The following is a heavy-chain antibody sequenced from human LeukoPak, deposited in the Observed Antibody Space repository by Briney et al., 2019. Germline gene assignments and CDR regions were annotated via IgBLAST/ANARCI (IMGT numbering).Heavy chain of an antibody. CDR1: GGTFSSYA. V-gene: IGHV1-69*13. CDR3: ARSAVAGTLRYFDY. D-gene: IGHD6-19*01. Sequence: ASVKVSCKASGGTFSSYAISWVRQAPGQGPEWMGGIIPIFGTANYAQKFQGRVTITADESTSTAYMELSSLRSEDTAVYYCARSAVAGTLRYFDYWGQGTLVTVSS. CDR2: IIPIFGTA. J-gene: IGHJ4*02.